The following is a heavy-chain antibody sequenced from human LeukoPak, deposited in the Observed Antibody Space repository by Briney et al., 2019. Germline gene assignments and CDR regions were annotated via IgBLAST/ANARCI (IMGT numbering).Heavy chain of an antibody. Sequence: TLSLTCTVSGGSISSGGYYWSWIRQHPGKGLEWIGYIYYSGSTYYNPSLKSRVTISVDTSKNQFSLKLSSVTAADTAVYYRARDGFDAFDIWGQGTMVTVSS. CDR2: IYYSGST. CDR1: GGSISSGGYY. V-gene: IGHV4-31*03. D-gene: IGHD3-10*01. CDR3: ARDGFDAFDI. J-gene: IGHJ3*02.